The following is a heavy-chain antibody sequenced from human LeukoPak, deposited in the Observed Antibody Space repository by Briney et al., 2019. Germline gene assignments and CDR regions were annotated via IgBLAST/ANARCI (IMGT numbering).Heavy chain of an antibody. D-gene: IGHD2-2*01. Sequence: GGSLRLPCAASGFTFSSYWMSWVRQAPGKGLEWVSAISGSGGSTYYADSVKGRFTISRDNSKNTLYLQMNSLRAEDTAVYYCAKDSVPAASPFDYWGQGTLVTVSS. CDR3: AKDSVPAASPFDY. V-gene: IGHV3-23*01. J-gene: IGHJ4*02. CDR1: GFTFSSYW. CDR2: ISGSGGST.